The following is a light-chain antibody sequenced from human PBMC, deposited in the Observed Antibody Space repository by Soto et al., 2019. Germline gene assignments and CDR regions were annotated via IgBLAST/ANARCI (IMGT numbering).Light chain of an antibody. J-gene: IGLJ1*01. V-gene: IGLV1-51*02. Sequence: QAVVTQPPSVSAAPGQKVAISCSGSSSNIGNNYVSWYQQLPGTAPKVLIYENDTRPSGIPDRFSGSRSGTSATLVITGLQPGDEADYYCGTWDTSLSVLYVFGTGTKVTVL. CDR2: END. CDR1: SSNIGNNY. CDR3: GTWDTSLSVLYV.